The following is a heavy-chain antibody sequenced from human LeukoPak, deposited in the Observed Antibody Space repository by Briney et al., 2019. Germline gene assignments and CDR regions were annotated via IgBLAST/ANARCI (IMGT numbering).Heavy chain of an antibody. V-gene: IGHV4-39*01. CDR2: IYYSGST. CDR3: ARQRSGWHYFDY. CDR1: GGSISSSSYY. J-gene: IGHJ4*02. D-gene: IGHD6-19*01. Sequence: PSETLSLTCTVSGGSISSSSYYWGWIRQPPGKGLEWIGSIYYSGSTYYNPSLKSRVTISVDTSKSQFSLKLSSVTAADTAVYYCARQRSGWHYFDYWGQGTLVTVSS.